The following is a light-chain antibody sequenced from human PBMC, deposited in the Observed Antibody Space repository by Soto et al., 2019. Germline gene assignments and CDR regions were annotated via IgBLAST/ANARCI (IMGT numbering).Light chain of an antibody. CDR2: DAS. CDR1: QNINNY. V-gene: IGKV1-33*01. CDR3: QQYENLPT. J-gene: IGKJ5*01. Sequence: DIQMTQSPSSLSASEGDRLTITCQASQNINNYLNWYQQKPGRAPKLLIYDASNLEAGVPSRFRGSGSGTDFTFTISRLQPEDIATYYCQQYENLPTFGQGTRLEIK.